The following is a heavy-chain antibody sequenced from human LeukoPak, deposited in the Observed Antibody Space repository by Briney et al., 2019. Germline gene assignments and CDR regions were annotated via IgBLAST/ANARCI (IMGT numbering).Heavy chain of an antibody. J-gene: IGHJ4*02. CDR2: ISYDGSNK. Sequence: PGRSLRLSCAASGFTFSSYGMHWVRQAPGKGLEWVAVISYDGSNKYYADSVKGRFTISRDNSKNTLYLQMSSLRAEDTAVYYCAKAGGIAAAGVYWGQGTLVTVSS. D-gene: IGHD6-13*01. V-gene: IGHV3-30*18. CDR1: GFTFSSYG. CDR3: AKAGGIAAAGVY.